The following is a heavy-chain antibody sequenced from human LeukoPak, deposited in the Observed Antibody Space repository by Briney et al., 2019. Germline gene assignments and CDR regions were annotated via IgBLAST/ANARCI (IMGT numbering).Heavy chain of an antibody. J-gene: IGHJ6*03. D-gene: IGHD6-6*01. CDR3: ARVEYSSSGLLQGYYYYMDV. CDR1: GGSISSSSYY. CDR2: IYYSGST. V-gene: IGHV4-39*01. Sequence: PSETLSLTCTVSGGSISSSSYYWGWIRQPPGKGLEWIGSIYYSGSTYYIPSLKSRVTISVDTSKNQFSLKLSSVTAADTAVYYCARVEYSSSGLLQGYYYYMDVWGKGTTVTVSS.